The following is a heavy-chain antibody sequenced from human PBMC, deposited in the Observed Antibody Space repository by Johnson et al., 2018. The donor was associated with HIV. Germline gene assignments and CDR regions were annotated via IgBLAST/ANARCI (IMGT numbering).Heavy chain of an antibody. CDR3: ARFDSGWQWQGLDI. V-gene: IGHV3-30-3*01. Sequence: QVHLVESGGGLLQPGRSLRLSCAASGFTFTRYAMHWVRQAPGKGLEWVAVLSYAGSNNYYADSVTGRFTISRDTSKNTLYLQMNSLRAEDTAVYYCARFDSGWQWQGLDIWGQGAMVTVSS. CDR2: LSYAGSNN. CDR1: GFTFTRYA. D-gene: IGHD6-19*01. J-gene: IGHJ3*02.